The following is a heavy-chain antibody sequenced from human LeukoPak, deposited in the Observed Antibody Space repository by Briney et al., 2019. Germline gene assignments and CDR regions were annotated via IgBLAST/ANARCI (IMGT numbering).Heavy chain of an antibody. CDR3: ARGHYGSGSYYSRGGYFDY. Sequence: SQTLSLTCTVSGGSISSGDYYWSWIRQPPGKGPEWIGYIYYSGSTYYDPSLKSRVTISVDTSKNQFSLKLSSVTAADTAVYCCARGHYGSGSYYSRGGYFDYWGQGTLVTVSS. V-gene: IGHV4-30-4*08. CDR2: IYYSGST. J-gene: IGHJ4*02. D-gene: IGHD3-10*01. CDR1: GGSISSGDYY.